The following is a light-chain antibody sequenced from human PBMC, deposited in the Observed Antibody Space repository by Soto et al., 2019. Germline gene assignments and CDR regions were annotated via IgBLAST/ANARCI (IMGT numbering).Light chain of an antibody. V-gene: IGKV3-20*01. Sequence: EIVXTXSPGTLXXXXXXXXXXXXXASXXVSSSYLAWYQQKPGQAPRLLIYGASSRATGIPDRFSGSGSGTDFTLTISRLEPEDFAVYYCQQYGSSVTFGQGTRLEIK. CDR3: QQYGSSVT. CDR2: GAS. J-gene: IGKJ5*01. CDR1: XXVSSSY.